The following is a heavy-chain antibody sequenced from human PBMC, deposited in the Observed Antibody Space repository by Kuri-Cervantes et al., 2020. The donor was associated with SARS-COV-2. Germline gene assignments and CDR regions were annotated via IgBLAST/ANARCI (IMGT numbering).Heavy chain of an antibody. CDR3: ARDRGAFWGMGDY. CDR2: IYYSGST. CDR1: GGSISSGDYC. J-gene: IGHJ4*02. Sequence: SETLSLTCTVSGGSISSGDYCWSWIRQPPGKGLEWIGYIYYSGSTYYNPSLKSRVTISVDTSKNQFSLKLNSVTAADTAVYYCARDRGAFWGMGDYWGQGTLVTVSS. V-gene: IGHV4-30-4*02. D-gene: IGHD3-10*01.